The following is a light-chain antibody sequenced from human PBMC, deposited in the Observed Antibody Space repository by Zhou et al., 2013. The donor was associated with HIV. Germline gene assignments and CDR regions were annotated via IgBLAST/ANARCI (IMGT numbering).Light chain of an antibody. Sequence: EIVLTQSPGTLSLSPGERATLSCRASQSVSSNLAWYQQKPGQAPRLLIYGASTRATGIPARFSGSGSGTEFTLTISSLEPEDFAVYYCQQRSSWPSFGQGTRLEIK. CDR1: QSVSSN. CDR2: GAS. CDR3: QQRSSWPS. V-gene: IGKV3-11*01. J-gene: IGKJ5*01.